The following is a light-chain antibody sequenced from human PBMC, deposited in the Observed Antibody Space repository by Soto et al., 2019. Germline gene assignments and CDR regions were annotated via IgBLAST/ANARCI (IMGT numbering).Light chain of an antibody. CDR2: DAS. V-gene: IGKV3D-15*01. Sequence: EIVMTQSPATLSVSPGERVSFSCRASQSIRSNLACYQHKPGQAPRLLISDASAGATGIPARFSGSGYGTELPLTIIRLQPEECAVYYCQQYDNGADKVGGGTKVEIK. CDR3: QQYDNGADK. CDR1: QSIRSN. J-gene: IGKJ4*01.